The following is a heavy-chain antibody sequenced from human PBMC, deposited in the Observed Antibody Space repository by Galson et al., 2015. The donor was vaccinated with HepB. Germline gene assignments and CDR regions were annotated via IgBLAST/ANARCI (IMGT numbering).Heavy chain of an antibody. J-gene: IGHJ3*02. Sequence: SLRLSCAASGFTFSSYGVHWVRQAPGKGLEWVAVIWYDGSNKYYADSVKGRFTISRDNSKNTLYLQMNSLRAEDTAVYYCAKVRYSSGWDAFDIWGQGTMVTVSS. CDR1: GFTFSSYG. CDR3: AKVRYSSGWDAFDI. D-gene: IGHD6-19*01. CDR2: IWYDGSNK. V-gene: IGHV3-33*06.